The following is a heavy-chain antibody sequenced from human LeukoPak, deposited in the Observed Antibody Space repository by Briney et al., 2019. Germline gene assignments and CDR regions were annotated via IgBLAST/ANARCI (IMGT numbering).Heavy chain of an antibody. CDR2: IKQDGSEK. V-gene: IGHV3-7*02. D-gene: IGHD2-2*01. CDR3: ARKYCSTTSCLFDN. CDR1: GFTFSSYW. Sequence: PGGSLRLSCAASGFTFSSYWMSWVRQAPGKGLEWVANIKQDGSEKYYVDSVKGRFTISRDNAKNSLYLQMNSLRAEDTAVYYCARKYCSTTSCLFDNWGQGTLVTVPS. J-gene: IGHJ4*02.